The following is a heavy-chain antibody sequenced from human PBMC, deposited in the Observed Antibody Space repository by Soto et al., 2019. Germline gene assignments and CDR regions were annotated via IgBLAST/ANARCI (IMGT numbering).Heavy chain of an antibody. CDR1: GFTFSGYA. J-gene: IGHJ6*02. V-gene: IGHV3-30-3*01. Sequence: PGGSLRLSCAASGFTFSGYAMHWVRQAPGKGLEWVAVISYDGSNKYYADSVKGRFTISRDNSKNTLYLQMNSLRAEDTAVYYCARETDYDFWSGYLYYYYGMDVWGQGTTVTVSS. CDR2: ISYDGSNK. CDR3: ARETDYDFWSGYLYYYYGMDV. D-gene: IGHD3-3*01.